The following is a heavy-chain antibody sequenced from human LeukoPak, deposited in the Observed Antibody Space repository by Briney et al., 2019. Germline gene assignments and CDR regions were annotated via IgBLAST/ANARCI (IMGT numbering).Heavy chain of an antibody. D-gene: IGHD7-27*01. CDR1: GGSISSYY. V-gene: IGHV2-70*18. CDR2: IDWDDDK. Sequence: TLSLTCTVSGGSISSYYWSWIRQPPGKALEWLALIDWDDDKYYSTSLKTRLTISKDTSKNQVVLTMTNMDPVDTATYYCARGLGIDYFDYWGQGTLVTVSS. J-gene: IGHJ4*02. CDR3: ARGLGIDYFDY.